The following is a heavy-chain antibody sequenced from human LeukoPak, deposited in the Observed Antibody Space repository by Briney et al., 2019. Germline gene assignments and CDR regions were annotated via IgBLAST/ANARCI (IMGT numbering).Heavy chain of an antibody. CDR1: GGTFSSYA. Sequence: ASVKVSCKASGGTFSSYAISWVRQAPGQGLEWMGGIIPIFGTANSAQKFQGRVTITTDESTSTAYMELSSLRSEDTAVYYCARDSGVAATRKAFDIWGQGTMVTVSS. V-gene: IGHV1-69*05. CDR3: ARDSGVAATRKAFDI. J-gene: IGHJ3*02. D-gene: IGHD2-15*01. CDR2: IIPIFGTA.